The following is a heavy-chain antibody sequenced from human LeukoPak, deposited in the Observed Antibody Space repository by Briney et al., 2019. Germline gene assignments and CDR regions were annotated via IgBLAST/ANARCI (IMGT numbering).Heavy chain of an antibody. CDR2: ISGSGGST. V-gene: IGHV3-23*01. D-gene: IGHD3-3*01. J-gene: IGHJ4*02. CDR3: AKDSDYDFWSGYTTRHFDY. CDR1: GFTFSSYA. Sequence: GGSLRLSCAASGFTFSSYAMSWVRQAPGKGLEWVSAISGSGGSTSYADSVKGRFTISRDNSKNTLYLQMNSLRAEDTAVYYCAKDSDYDFWSGYTTRHFDYWGQGTLVTVSS.